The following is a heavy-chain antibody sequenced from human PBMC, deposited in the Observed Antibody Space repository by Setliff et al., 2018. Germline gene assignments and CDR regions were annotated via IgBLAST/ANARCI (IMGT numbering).Heavy chain of an antibody. V-gene: IGHV1-8*02. CDR3: ARRRSSSWYRPYYGMDV. CDR2: MNPNSGNT. D-gene: IGHD6-13*01. CDR1: GYTFTSYD. Sequence: ASVKVSCKASGYTFTSYDINWVRQATGQGLEWMGWMNPNSGNTGYAQKFQGRVTMTRDTSTSTVYMELSSLRSEDTAVYYCARRRSSSWYRPYYGMDVWGQGTTVTVSS. J-gene: IGHJ6*02.